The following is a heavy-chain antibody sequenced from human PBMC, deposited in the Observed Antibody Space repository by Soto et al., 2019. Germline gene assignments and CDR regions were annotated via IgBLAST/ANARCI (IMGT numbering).Heavy chain of an antibody. CDR1: GYTFTGYY. J-gene: IGHJ6*02. D-gene: IGHD1-7*01. CDR2: INPNSGGT. Sequence: ASVKVSCKASGYTFTGYYMHWVRQAPGQGLEWMGWINPNSGGTNYAQKFQGWVTMTRDQSISTAYMELGRLRSDDTAVYYCARASSIAATKSYYYYYGMDVWGQGTTVTVSS. V-gene: IGHV1-2*04. CDR3: ARASSIAATKSYYYYYGMDV.